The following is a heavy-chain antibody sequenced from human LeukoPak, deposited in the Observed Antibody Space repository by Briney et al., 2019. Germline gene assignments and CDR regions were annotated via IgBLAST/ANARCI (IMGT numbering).Heavy chain of an antibody. J-gene: IGHJ4*02. CDR1: GGSIISTNW. CDR3: ATGELLYDN. D-gene: IGHD3-10*01. V-gene: IGHV4-4*02. Sequence: SGTLSLTCAVSGGSIISTNWWSWVRQPPGKGLEWIGQIYHSGSTNYNPSLKSRATISVDKSKNQFSLKLSSVTAADTAVYYCATGELLYDNWGQGTLVTVSS. CDR2: IYHSGST.